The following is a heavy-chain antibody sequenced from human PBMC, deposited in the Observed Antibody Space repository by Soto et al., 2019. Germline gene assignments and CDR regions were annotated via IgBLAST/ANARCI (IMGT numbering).Heavy chain of an antibody. Sequence: QVQLQESGPGLVKPSETLSLTCTVSGGSISSYYWSWIRQPPGKGLEWIGYIYYSGSTNYNPSLKSRVTISPDTSKNQFSLKLSSVTAADTAVYYCARLTYYDILTGYKTFDYWGQGTLVTVSS. D-gene: IGHD3-9*01. CDR3: ARLTYYDILTGYKTFDY. CDR1: GGSISSYY. J-gene: IGHJ4*02. V-gene: IGHV4-59*08. CDR2: IYYSGST.